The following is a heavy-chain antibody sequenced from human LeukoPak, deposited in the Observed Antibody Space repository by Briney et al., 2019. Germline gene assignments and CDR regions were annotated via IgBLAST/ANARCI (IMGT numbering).Heavy chain of an antibody. CDR2: ISSSGSTI. V-gene: IGHV3-48*03. Sequence: GGSLRLSCAASGFTFSSYEMNWVRQAPGKGLEWVSYISSSGSTIYYADSVKGRFTISRDNAKNSLYLQMNSLRAEDTAVYYCARDCSSTSCDQVNWGQGTLVTVSS. J-gene: IGHJ4*02. CDR3: ARDCSSTSCDQVN. CDR1: GFTFSSYE. D-gene: IGHD2-2*01.